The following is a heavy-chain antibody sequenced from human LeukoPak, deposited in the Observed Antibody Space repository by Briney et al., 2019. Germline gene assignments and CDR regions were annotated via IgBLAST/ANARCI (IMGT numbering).Heavy chain of an antibody. D-gene: IGHD6-19*01. Sequence: PSETLSLTCAVYGGSFSGYYWSWIRQPPGKGLEWIGEINHSGSTNYNPSLKSRVTISVDTSKNQFSLKLSSVTAADTAVYYCASTRPQQWLVGLGYYFDYWGQGTLVTVSS. CDR1: GGSFSGYY. CDR3: ASTRPQQWLVGLGYYFDY. V-gene: IGHV4-34*01. J-gene: IGHJ4*02. CDR2: INHSGST.